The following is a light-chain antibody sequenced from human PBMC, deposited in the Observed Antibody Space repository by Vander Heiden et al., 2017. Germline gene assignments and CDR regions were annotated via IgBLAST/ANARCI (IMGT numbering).Light chain of an antibody. V-gene: IGLV1-40*01. CDR3: QSYDSSLSGRV. CDR2: GNS. J-gene: IGLJ3*02. Sequence: QSVLTQPASVSVAPGQRVTIPCTGSSSNIGAGYDVTWYQQLPGTAPKLLIYGNSKRPSGVPDRFSGSKSGTSASLAITGLQAEDEADYYCQSYDSSLSGRVFGGGTKLTVL. CDR1: SSNIGAGYD.